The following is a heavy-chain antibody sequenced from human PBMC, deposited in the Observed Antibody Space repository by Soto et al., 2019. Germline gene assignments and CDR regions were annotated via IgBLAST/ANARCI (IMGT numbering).Heavy chain of an antibody. Sequence: QLQLQESGPGLVKPSETLSLTCTVSGGSISSSSYYWGWIRQPPGKGLEWIGSIYYSGSTYYNPSLKSRVTISVDTSKNQFSLKLSSVTAADTAVYYCASNPGYGSGWSGAFDIWGQGTMVTVSS. CDR2: IYYSGST. J-gene: IGHJ3*02. V-gene: IGHV4-39*01. CDR1: GGSISSSSYY. D-gene: IGHD6-19*01. CDR3: ASNPGYGSGWSGAFDI.